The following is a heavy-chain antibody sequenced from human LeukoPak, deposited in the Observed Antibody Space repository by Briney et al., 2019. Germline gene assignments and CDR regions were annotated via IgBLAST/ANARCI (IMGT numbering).Heavy chain of an antibody. J-gene: IGHJ1*01. CDR1: GYTFTGYY. CDR3: ARDYYDSSGYYFSYFQH. Sequence: GASVKVSCKASGYTFTGYYMHWVRQAPGQGLEWMGWINPNSGGTNYAQKFQGRVTMTRDTSISTAYKELSRLRSDDTAVYYCARDYYDSSGYYFSYFQHWGQGTLVTVSS. D-gene: IGHD3-22*01. CDR2: INPNSGGT. V-gene: IGHV1-2*02.